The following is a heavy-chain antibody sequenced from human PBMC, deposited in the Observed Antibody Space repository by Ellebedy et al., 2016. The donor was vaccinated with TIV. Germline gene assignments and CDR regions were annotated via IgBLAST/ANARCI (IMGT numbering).Heavy chain of an antibody. Sequence: MPGGSLRLSCTVAGGSISSNNHYWGWFRQPPGKGLEYIGSVYYTGSTYYHPSLKSPVTVSADTSKNQFTLTLISVTAADTAMYYCTRHGRSDHNSVQYSDYWGQGTLVTVSS. CDR2: VYYTGST. V-gene: IGHV4-39*01. D-gene: IGHD2/OR15-2a*01. CDR1: GGSISSNNHY. J-gene: IGHJ4*02. CDR3: TRHGRSDHNSVQYSDY.